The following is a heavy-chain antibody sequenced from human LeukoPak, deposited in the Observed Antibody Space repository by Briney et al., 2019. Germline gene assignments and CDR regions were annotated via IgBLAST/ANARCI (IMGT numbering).Heavy chain of an antibody. J-gene: IGHJ4*02. CDR1: GGSISSYY. CDR2: IYCSGST. Sequence: SESLSLTCTVSGGSISSYYWSWIRQPPGKELEWIGYIYCSGSTNYNPSLKSRVTISVDTSKNQFSLKLSSVTAADTAVYYCARVVSYQLYFDYWGQGTLVTVSS. V-gene: IGHV4-59*01. CDR3: ARVVSYQLYFDY. D-gene: IGHD2-15*01.